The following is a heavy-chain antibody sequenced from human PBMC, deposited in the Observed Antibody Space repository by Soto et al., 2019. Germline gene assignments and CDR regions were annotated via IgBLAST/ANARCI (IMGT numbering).Heavy chain of an antibody. Sequence: QMQLVQSGAEVKKPGSSVTVSCKASGDTLSSPAVSWVRQAPGQGLEWMGGIISGYGKASYAQNFQGRVTITADDSTSTSYLELSSLRPEDTAVYYCARDREATLLRFAIWGQGTMVIVSP. D-gene: IGHD5-12*01. CDR3: ARDREATLLRFAI. CDR1: GDTLSSPA. CDR2: IISGYGKA. J-gene: IGHJ3*02. V-gene: IGHV1-69*01.